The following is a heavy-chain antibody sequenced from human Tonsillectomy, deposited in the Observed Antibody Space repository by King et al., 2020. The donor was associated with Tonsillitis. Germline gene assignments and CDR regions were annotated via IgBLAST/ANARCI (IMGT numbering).Heavy chain of an antibody. CDR3: ASLYWAGAGDSSWNTETYFGLDV. D-gene: IGHD6-13*01. J-gene: IGHJ6*02. CDR1: GDPVSSSSAT. V-gene: IGHV6-1*01. CDR2: TYYRSKWYN. Sequence: VQLPQSGPGLVKPSQTLSLACGISGDPVSSSSATWHWVRPSPSRGLEWLGRTYYRSKWYNDFAVSMKGRVTINPDTSRNRFSLQLKSVTPEDTAKYCWASLYWAGAGDSSWNTETYFGLDVWGQGTTVTVS.